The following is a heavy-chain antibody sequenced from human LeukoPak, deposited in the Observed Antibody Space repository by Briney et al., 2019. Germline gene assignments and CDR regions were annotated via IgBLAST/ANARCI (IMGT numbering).Heavy chain of an antibody. V-gene: IGHV4-34*01. CDR1: GGSFSGYY. J-gene: IGHJ5*02. CDR3: ARGRYYGSGRSLRFDP. Sequence: SETLSLTCAVYGGSFSGYYWSWIRQPPGKGLEWIGEINHSGSTNYNPSLKSRVTISVDTSKNQFSLKLRSVTAADTAVYYCARGRYYGSGRSLRFDPWGQGTLVTVSS. D-gene: IGHD3-10*01. CDR2: INHSGST.